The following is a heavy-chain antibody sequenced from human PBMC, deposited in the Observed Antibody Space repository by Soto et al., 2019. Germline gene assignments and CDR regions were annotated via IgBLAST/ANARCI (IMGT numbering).Heavy chain of an antibody. CDR3: ARAVAVPADFDY. V-gene: IGHV1-3*05. J-gene: IGHJ4*02. Sequence: QVQLVQSGAEEKKPGASVKVSCKASGYTFTSYAMHWVRQAPGQRLEWMGWINAGNGNTKYSQKFQGRVTITRDTSESTAYMERSSLRSEDTAVYYCARAVAVPADFDYWGQGTLVTVSS. CDR2: INAGNGNT. CDR1: GYTFTSYA. D-gene: IGHD6-19*01.